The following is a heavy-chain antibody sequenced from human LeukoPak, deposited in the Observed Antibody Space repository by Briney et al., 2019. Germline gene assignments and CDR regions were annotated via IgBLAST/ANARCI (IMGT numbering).Heavy chain of an antibody. CDR2: IYYSGNT. V-gene: IGHV4-39*01. CDR3: ARSGGVRGVPVRDGMDV. D-gene: IGHD3-10*01. J-gene: IGHJ6*02. CDR1: GGSVSNYF. Sequence: PSETLSLTCTVSGGSVSNYFWSWIRQPPGKGLEWLGSIYYSGNTYYNPSLKSRVIISVDTSKNQFSLKLSSVTAADTAVYYCARSGGVRGVPVRDGMDVWGQGTTVTVSS.